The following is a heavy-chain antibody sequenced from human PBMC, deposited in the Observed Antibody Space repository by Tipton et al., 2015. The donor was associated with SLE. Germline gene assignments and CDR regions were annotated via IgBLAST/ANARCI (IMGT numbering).Heavy chain of an antibody. J-gene: IGHJ4*02. V-gene: IGHV4-61*09. CDR1: GGSFSSGSYH. Sequence: LRLSCIVSGGSFSSGSYHWSWIRQPAGKGLEWIGQMFSSGTTYYIPSLQSRVTMSVDTSKTQFSLTLSSVTAADTAVYFCARQDLGRAATLTFDIWGLGTLVTVSS. D-gene: IGHD6-25*01. CDR2: MFSSGTT. CDR3: ARQDLGRAATLTFDI.